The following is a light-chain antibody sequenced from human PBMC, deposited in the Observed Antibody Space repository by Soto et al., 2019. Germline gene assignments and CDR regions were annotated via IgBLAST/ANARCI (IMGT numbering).Light chain of an antibody. CDR1: QSVAGY. V-gene: IGKV3-11*01. CDR3: QQRANLVT. J-gene: IGKJ4*01. CDR2: HAS. Sequence: EIVLTQSPATLSLSPGEGATLSCRASQSVAGYLAWYQQKPGQPPRLLIYHASNRATSIPARFSGSGSGTDFTLTISSLEPEDSAVYYCQQRANLVTFGGGTTVEIK.